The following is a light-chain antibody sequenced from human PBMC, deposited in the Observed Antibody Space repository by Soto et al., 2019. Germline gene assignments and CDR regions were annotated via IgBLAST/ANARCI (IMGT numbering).Light chain of an antibody. J-gene: IGLJ3*02. CDR2: DNI. CDR3: QSYDTTLSGLV. CDR1: ASNLGANYA. Sequence: QSVLTQPPSVSGAPGQRVTISCIGSASNLGANYAVHWYQHLPGTAPKLLIYDNIHRPSGVPDRFSGSKSDTSASLAITGLQAEDEADYYCQSYDTTLSGLVFGGGTKLTVL. V-gene: IGLV1-40*01.